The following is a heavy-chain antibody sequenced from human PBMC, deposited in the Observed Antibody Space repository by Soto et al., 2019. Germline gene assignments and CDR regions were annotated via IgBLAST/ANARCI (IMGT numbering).Heavy chain of an antibody. V-gene: IGHV3-21*02. D-gene: IGHD3-3*01. Sequence: EVQLVESGGGLVKPGGSLRLSCTASGFTFNRSTMNWVRQAPGKGPEWVSSITSDSGDINYADSVRGRFTISRDNAKNSLYLQMSSLRAEDTALYYCARASEGDFWSGYYYGMDVWGQGTTVTVSS. J-gene: IGHJ6*02. CDR1: GFTFNRST. CDR2: ITSDSGDI. CDR3: ARASEGDFWSGYYYGMDV.